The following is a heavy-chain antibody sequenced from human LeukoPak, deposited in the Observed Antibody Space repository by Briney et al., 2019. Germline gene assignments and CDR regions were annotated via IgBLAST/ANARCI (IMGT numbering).Heavy chain of an antibody. J-gene: IGHJ4*02. D-gene: IGHD4-23*01. V-gene: IGHV4-30-2*01. CDR2: ISHSGIS. CDR3: AREGYGGNYLDY. CDR1: GGSISTGGLS. Sequence: SETLSLTCAVSGGSISTGGLSWSWVRQPPGKGLEWIGYISHSGISYYNPSLKSRVTISVDRSKNHFSLKLTSVTAADTAVYYCAREGYGGNYLDYWGQGTLVTVSS.